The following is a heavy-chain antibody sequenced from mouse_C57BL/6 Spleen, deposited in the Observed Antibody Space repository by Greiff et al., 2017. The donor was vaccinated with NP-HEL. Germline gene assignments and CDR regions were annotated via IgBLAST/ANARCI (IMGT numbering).Heavy chain of an antibody. D-gene: IGHD2-3*01. CDR2: IDPSDSYT. Sequence: VQLQQPGAELVMPGASVKLSCKASGYTFTSYWMHWVKQRPGQGLEWIGEIDPSDSYTNYNQKFKGKSTLTVDKSSSTAYMQLSSLTSEDSAVYYGARFLYDGYLGYAMDYWGQGTSVTVSS. CDR1: GYTFTSYW. CDR3: ARFLYDGYLGYAMDY. V-gene: IGHV1-69*01. J-gene: IGHJ4*01.